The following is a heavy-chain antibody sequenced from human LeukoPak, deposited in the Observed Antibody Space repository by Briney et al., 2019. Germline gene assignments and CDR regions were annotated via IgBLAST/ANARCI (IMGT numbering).Heavy chain of an antibody. CDR2: ITWNSGVI. V-gene: IGHV3-9*03. D-gene: IGHD6-13*01. CDR1: GFTFSSYW. Sequence: GGSLRLSCAASGFTFSSYWMTWVRQAPGKGLEWVSGITWNSGVIAYADSVKGRFTISRDNAKNSLYLQMNSLRAEDMALYYCAKVRWGDSRWYYLDSWGQGTLVTVSS. J-gene: IGHJ4*02. CDR3: AKVRWGDSRWYYLDS.